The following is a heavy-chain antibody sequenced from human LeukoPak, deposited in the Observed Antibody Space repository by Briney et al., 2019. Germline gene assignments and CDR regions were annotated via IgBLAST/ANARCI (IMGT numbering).Heavy chain of an antibody. J-gene: IGHJ4*02. CDR3: ARDLYGDYVFDY. CDR2: IYYSGST. Sequence: SETLSLTCTVSGGSISSYYWSWIRQPPGKGLEWIGYIYYSGSTNYNPSLKSRVTISVDTSKNQFSLKLSSVTAADTAVYYCARDLYGDYVFDYWGQGTLVTVSS. CDR1: GGSISSYY. D-gene: IGHD4-17*01. V-gene: IGHV4-59*01.